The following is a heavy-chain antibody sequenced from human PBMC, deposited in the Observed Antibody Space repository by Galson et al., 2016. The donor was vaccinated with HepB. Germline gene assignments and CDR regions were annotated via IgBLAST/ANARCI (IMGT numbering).Heavy chain of an antibody. CDR2: IWYDGSNK. D-gene: IGHD6-19*01. J-gene: IGHJ4*02. CDR3: ARDAQWPGYYFDY. Sequence: SLRLSCAASGFTFSSFGMHWVRQAPGKGLEWVAGIWYDGSNKYYADSVKGRFTISRDNSKNTLYLQMNSLRAEDTAVYYCARDAQWPGYYFDYWGQGTLVTVSS. CDR1: GFTFSSFG. V-gene: IGHV3-33*01.